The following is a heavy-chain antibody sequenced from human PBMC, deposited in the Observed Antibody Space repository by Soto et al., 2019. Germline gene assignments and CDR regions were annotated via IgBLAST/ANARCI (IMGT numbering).Heavy chain of an antibody. CDR3: AKDVIAARPYYYFGLDV. CDR1: GFTFYDYT. CDR2: ISWDGGST. D-gene: IGHD6-6*01. Sequence: LRLSCAASGFTFYDYTMHWVRQAPGRGLEWVSLISWDGGSTYYADSVKGRFTISRDNSKNSLYLQMNSLRTDDTALYYCAKDVIAARPYYYFGLDVWGQGTTVTVSS. J-gene: IGHJ6*02. V-gene: IGHV3-43*01.